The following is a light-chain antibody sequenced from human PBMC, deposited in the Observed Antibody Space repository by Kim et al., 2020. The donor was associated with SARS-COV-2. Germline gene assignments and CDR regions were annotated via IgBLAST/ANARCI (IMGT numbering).Light chain of an antibody. Sequence: QSALTQPPSASGSPGQSVTISCTGTSSDIGGYNYVSWYQQQPGKAPKLVIYEVTKRPSGVPDRSSGSKSGNTASLTVSGLRAEDEADYYCSSYAGSNNYVFGIGTKVTVL. CDR2: EVT. J-gene: IGLJ1*01. CDR1: SSDIGGYNY. CDR3: SSYAGSNNYV. V-gene: IGLV2-8*01.